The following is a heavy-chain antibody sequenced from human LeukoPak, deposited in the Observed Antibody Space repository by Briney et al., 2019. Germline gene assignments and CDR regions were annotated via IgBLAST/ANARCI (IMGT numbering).Heavy chain of an antibody. CDR2: IYPGDSDT. CDR1: GYSFTSYW. J-gene: IGHJ6*02. D-gene: IGHD6-6*01. Sequence: GESLKISCKGSGYSFTSYWIGWVRQMPGKGLEWMGIIYPGDSDTRYSPSFQGQVTISADKSISTAYLQGSSLKASDTAMYYCAVSSGPDYYYYGMDVWGQGTTATVSS. V-gene: IGHV5-51*01. CDR3: AVSSGPDYYYYGMDV.